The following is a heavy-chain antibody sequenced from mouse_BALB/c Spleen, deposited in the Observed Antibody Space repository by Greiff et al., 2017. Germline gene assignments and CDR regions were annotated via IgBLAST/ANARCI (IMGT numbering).Heavy chain of an antibody. Sequence: QVQLQQSGPGLVQPSQSLSITCTVSGFSLTSYGVHWVRQSPGKGLEWLGVIWSGGSTDYNAAFISRLSISKDNSKSQVFFKMNSLQANDTAIYYCARKGYYDYDEDYAMDYWGQGTSVTVSS. D-gene: IGHD2-4*01. CDR2: IWSGGST. CDR3: ARKGYYDYDEDYAMDY. CDR1: GFSLTSYG. J-gene: IGHJ4*01. V-gene: IGHV2-2*02.